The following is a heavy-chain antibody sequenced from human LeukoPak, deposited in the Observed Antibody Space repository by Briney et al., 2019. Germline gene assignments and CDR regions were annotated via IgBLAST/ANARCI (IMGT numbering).Heavy chain of an antibody. CDR1: GFTFSSYA. Sequence: GGSLRLSCAASGFTFSSYALSWVRQAPGKGLEWASAISGSGGSTYYADSVKGRFTISRDNSKNTLYLQMNSLRAEDTAVYYCAKGESTMVRGVIDYWGQGTLVTVSS. CDR2: ISGSGGST. J-gene: IGHJ4*02. CDR3: AKGESTMVRGVIDY. V-gene: IGHV3-23*01. D-gene: IGHD3-10*01.